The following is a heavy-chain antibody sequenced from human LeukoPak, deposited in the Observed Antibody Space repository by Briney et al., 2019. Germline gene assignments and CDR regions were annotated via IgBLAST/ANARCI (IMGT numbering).Heavy chain of an antibody. CDR3: ARVFQGYCGGGSCYRYGFDI. D-gene: IGHD2-15*01. Sequence: SETLSLTCTVSGGSISSYYWSWIRQPPGKGLEWIGYIYYSGSTNYNPSLKSRVTISVDTSKNQFSLKLSSVTAADTAVYYCARVFQGYCGGGSCYRYGFDIWGQGTMVTVSS. CDR1: GGSISSYY. J-gene: IGHJ3*02. V-gene: IGHV4-59*01. CDR2: IYYSGST.